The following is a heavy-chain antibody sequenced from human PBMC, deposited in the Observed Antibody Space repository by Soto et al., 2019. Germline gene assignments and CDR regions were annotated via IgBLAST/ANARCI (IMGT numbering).Heavy chain of an antibody. D-gene: IGHD4-4*01. CDR3: AGLQTYSQSLDY. CDR1: GASVTIGSYY. Sequence: QVQLQESGPGVVKPSETLSLTCSVSGASVTIGSYYWSWMRQTPGKGLEWIGYIYYSGSANYNPSLESRITLSMDTTMNQFSLRLNSVTAADTALYYCAGLQTYSQSLDYWGPGTLVTVSS. CDR2: IYYSGSA. J-gene: IGHJ4*02. V-gene: IGHV4-61*01.